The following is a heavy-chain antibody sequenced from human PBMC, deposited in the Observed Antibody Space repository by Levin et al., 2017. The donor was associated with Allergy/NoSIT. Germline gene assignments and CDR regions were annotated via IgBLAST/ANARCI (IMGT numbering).Heavy chain of an antibody. CDR2: IYYSGST. CDR1: GGSISSGGYY. CDR3: ARASDYGEMVDY. D-gene: IGHD4-17*01. Sequence: SETLSLTCTVSGGSISSGGYYWSWIRQHPGKGLEWIGYIYYSGSTYYNPSLKSRVTISVDTSKNQFSLKLSSVTAADTAVYYCARASDYGEMVDYWGQGTLVTVSS. V-gene: IGHV4-31*03. J-gene: IGHJ4*02.